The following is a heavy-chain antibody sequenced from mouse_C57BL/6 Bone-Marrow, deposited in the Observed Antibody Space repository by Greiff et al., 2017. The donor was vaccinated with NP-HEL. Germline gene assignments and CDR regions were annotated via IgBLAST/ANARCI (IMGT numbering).Heavy chain of an antibody. CDR1: GFSLTSYG. CDR2: IWSGGST. D-gene: IGHD2-3*01. Sequence: QVQLQQSGPGLVQPSQSLSITCTVSGFSLTSYGVHWVRQSPGKGLEWLGVIWSGGSTDYNAAFISRLSISKDNSKSQVFFKMNSLQADDTAIYYCARRESIYDGYYYQAWFAYWGQGTLVTVSA. J-gene: IGHJ3*01. V-gene: IGHV2-2*01. CDR3: ARRESIYDGYYYQAWFAY.